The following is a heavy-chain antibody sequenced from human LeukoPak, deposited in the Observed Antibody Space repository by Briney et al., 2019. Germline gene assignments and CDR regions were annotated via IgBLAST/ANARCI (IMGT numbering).Heavy chain of an antibody. Sequence: GESLKISCKGSGYSFTNYWIAWVRQMPGQGLEWMAIIYPGDSDARYSPSFQGQVTISVDKSISTTYLRWSSLKASDTAMYYCARRGWGFGEPKRDHDTFDTWAKAQWSPSLQ. D-gene: IGHD3-10*01. CDR3: ARRGWGFGEPKRDHDTFDT. CDR2: IYPGDSDA. CDR1: GYSFTNYW. J-gene: IGHJ3*02. V-gene: IGHV5-51*01.